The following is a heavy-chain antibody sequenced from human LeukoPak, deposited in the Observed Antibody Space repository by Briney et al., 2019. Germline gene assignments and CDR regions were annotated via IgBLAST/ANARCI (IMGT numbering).Heavy chain of an antibody. V-gene: IGHV3-23*01. CDR2: ISGSGGST. CDR1: GFTFSSYG. Sequence: GGSLRLSCAASGFTFSSYGMSWVRQAPGKGLEWVSAISGSGGSTYYADSVKGRFTISRDNSKNTLYLQMNSLRAEDRAVYYCAKAQEGLVFGSFDIWGKGTMVTVSS. J-gene: IGHJ3*02. D-gene: IGHD1-14*01. CDR3: AKAQEGLVFGSFDI.